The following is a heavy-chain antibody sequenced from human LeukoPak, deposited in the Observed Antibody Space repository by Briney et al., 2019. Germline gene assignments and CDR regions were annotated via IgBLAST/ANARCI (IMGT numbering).Heavy chain of an antibody. CDR2: ISDSGAYT. CDR1: GFTFSSCA. CDR3: ATLPNFSYGHPYYFDS. J-gene: IGHJ4*02. Sequence: GGSLRLSCAASGFTFSSCAMSWVRQAPGKGLEWVSAISDSGAYTYYADSVKGRFTISRDNSKNTLYLQMNSLRAADTAVYYCATLPNFSYGHPYYFDSWGQGTLVTVSS. D-gene: IGHD5-18*01. V-gene: IGHV3-23*01.